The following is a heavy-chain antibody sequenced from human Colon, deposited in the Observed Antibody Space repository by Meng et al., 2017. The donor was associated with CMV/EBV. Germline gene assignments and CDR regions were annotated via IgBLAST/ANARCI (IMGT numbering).Heavy chain of an antibody. D-gene: IGHD3-3*01. CDR1: GYTFTGYY. V-gene: IGHV1-2*02. CDR2: INPNSGGT. Sequence: ASVKVSCKASGYTFTGYYMHWMRQAPGQGLEWMGWINPNSGGTNYAQKFQGRVTMTRDTSISTAYMELSRLRSDDTAVYYCARVSDFWSGVHYGMDVWGQGTTVTVSS. CDR3: ARVSDFWSGVHYGMDV. J-gene: IGHJ6*02.